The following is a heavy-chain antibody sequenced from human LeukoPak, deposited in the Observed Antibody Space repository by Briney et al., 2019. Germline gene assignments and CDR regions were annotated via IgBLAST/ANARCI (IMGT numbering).Heavy chain of an antibody. Sequence: ASVKVSCKASGGTFSNYGISWVRQAPGQGLEWMGRINPNSGGTNYAQKFQGRVTMTRDTSISTAYMELSRLRSDDTAVYYCARHRVYCGGDCYQYFDYWGQGTLVTVSS. D-gene: IGHD2-21*02. CDR2: INPNSGGT. J-gene: IGHJ4*02. V-gene: IGHV1-2*06. CDR3: ARHRVYCGGDCYQYFDY. CDR1: GGTFSNYG.